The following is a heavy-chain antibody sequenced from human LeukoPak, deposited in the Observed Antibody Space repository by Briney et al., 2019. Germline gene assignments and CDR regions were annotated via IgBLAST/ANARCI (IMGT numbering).Heavy chain of an antibody. J-gene: IGHJ4*02. D-gene: IGHD1-26*01. Sequence: SETLSLTCTVSGGSISSYYWSWNRQPAGKGLEWIGRIYTSGSTNYNASLKSRVSMSVDTSKNQFSLKLSSVTAGDTAVFYCARENSGSYREFDYWGQGTLVTVSS. CDR1: GGSISSYY. CDR2: IYTSGST. V-gene: IGHV4-4*07. CDR3: ARENSGSYREFDY.